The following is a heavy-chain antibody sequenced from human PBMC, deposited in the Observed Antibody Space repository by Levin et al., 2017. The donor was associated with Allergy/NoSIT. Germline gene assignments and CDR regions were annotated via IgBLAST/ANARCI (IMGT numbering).Heavy chain of an antibody. J-gene: IGHJ2*01. V-gene: IGHV3-23*01. D-gene: IGHD2-2*01. CDR3: AKGSTEEDWYFDL. CDR1: GFTFSNFA. CDR2: ISISGGST. Sequence: LSLTCAASGFTFSNFAMTWVRQAPGKVLEWVSTISISGGSTYNADSVKGRFTISRDNSKNTLYLQMNSLRAEDTAVYYCAKGSTEEDWYFDLWGRGTLVTVSS.